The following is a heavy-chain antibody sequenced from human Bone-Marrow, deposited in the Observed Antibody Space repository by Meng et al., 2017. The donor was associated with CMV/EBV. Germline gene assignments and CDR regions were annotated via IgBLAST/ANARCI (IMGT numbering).Heavy chain of an antibody. CDR1: SGSVGSAGYY. V-gene: IGHV4-61*08. Sequence: LTCTVSSGSVGSAGYYGSWIRQSPGKGLEWIAYIHYDGGTNYNPSFKSRVTISIDTSKNQFSLKLRSVTAADTAVYYCARKIDWFDPWGPGTLVTVSS. D-gene: IGHD3-22*01. CDR2: IHYDGGT. CDR3: ARKIDWFDP. J-gene: IGHJ5*02.